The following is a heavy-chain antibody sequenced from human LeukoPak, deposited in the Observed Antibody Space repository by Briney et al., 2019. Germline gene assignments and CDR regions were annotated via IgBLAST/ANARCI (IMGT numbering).Heavy chain of an antibody. CDR1: GGSISSSSYY. CDR3: ASASRMTMDFDY. V-gene: IGHV4-39*01. CDR2: IYYSGST. D-gene: IGHD2-15*01. Sequence: SETLSLTCIVSGGSISSSSYYWGWIRQPPGKGLEWIGSIYYSGSTYYNPSLKSRVTISVDTSKNQFSLKLSSVTAADTAVYYCASASRMTMDFDYWGQGTLVTVSS. J-gene: IGHJ4*02.